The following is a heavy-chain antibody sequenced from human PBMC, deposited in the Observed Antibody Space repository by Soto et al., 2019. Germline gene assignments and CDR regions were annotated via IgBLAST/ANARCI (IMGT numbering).Heavy chain of an antibody. CDR2: INWNGGST. CDR3: VRGGGVGTTWGYY. D-gene: IGHD1-26*01. V-gene: IGHV3-20*04. CDR1: GFTFDDYG. Sequence: PGGSLRLSCAASGFTFDDYGMSWVRQAPGKGLEWVSGINWNGGSTGYVDSVKGRFTISRDNAKNSLFLQMNSLRDEDTAVYYCVRGGGVGTTWGYYWGQGAQVTVSS. J-gene: IGHJ4*02.